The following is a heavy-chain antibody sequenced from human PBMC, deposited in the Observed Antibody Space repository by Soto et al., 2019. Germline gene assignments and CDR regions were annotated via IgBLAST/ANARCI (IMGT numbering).Heavy chain of an antibody. D-gene: IGHD7-27*01. CDR2: IVVGSGNT. CDR3: AADPGAHYGMDV. CDR1: GFTFTSSA. J-gene: IGHJ6*02. V-gene: IGHV1-58*01. Sequence: VASVKVSCKASGFTFTSSAVQWVRQARGQRLEWIGWIVVGSGNTNYAQKFQERVTITRDMSTSTAYMELSSLRSEDTAVYYCAADPGAHYGMDVWGQGTTVTVSS.